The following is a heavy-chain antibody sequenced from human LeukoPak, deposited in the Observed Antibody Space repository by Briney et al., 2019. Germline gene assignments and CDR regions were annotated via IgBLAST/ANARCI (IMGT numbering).Heavy chain of an antibody. Sequence: PSETLSLTCTVSGGSISSYYWSWIRQPPGKGLEWIGYIYYSGSTNYNPSLKSRVTISVDTSKNQFSLKLSSVTAADTAVYYCARVCTIFGVDPNAFDIWGQGTMVTVSS. J-gene: IGHJ3*02. CDR3: ARVCTIFGVDPNAFDI. CDR2: IYYSGST. V-gene: IGHV4-59*08. CDR1: GGSISSYY. D-gene: IGHD3-3*01.